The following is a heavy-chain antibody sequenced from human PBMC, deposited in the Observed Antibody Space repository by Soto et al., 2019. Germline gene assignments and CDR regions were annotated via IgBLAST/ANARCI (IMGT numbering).Heavy chain of an antibody. CDR2: FDPEDGET. J-gene: IGHJ4*02. CDR1: GYTLTELS. CDR3: ATVPLAYCGGDCYSGFDY. D-gene: IGHD2-21*02. V-gene: IGHV1-24*01. Sequence: ASVKVSCKVSGYTLTELSMHWVRQAPGKGLEWMGGFDPEDGETIYAQKFQGRVTMSEDTSTDTAYMELSSLRSEDTAVYYCATVPLAYCGGDCYSGFDYWGQGTLVTVSS.